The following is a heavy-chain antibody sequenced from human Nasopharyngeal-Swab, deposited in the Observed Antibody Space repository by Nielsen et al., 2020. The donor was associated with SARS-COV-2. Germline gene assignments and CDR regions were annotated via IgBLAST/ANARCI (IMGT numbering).Heavy chain of an antibody. J-gene: IGHJ4*02. CDR3: ARMGSSWNFDY. D-gene: IGHD6-13*01. CDR2: IKQDASEK. CDR1: GFTFSYYR. Sequence: GESLKISCAASGFTFSYYRMSWVRQAPGKGLEWVANIKQDASEKYYVDSVKGRFTISRDNAKNSLFLQMNSLRAEDTAVYYCARMGSSWNFDYWGQGTLVTVSS. V-gene: IGHV3-7*01.